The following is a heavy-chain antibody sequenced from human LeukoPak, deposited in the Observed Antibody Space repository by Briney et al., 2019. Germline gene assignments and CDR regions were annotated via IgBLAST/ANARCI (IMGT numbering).Heavy chain of an antibody. D-gene: IGHD4-17*01. CDR1: GYSISSGYY. CDR3: ARDQGRTTVTTEGDY. V-gene: IGHV4-38-2*02. CDR2: IYHSGST. J-gene: IGHJ4*02. Sequence: SETLSLTCTVSGYSISSGYYWGWIRQPPGKGLEWIGSIYHSGSTYYNPSLKSRVTISVDTSKNQFSLKLSSVTAADTAVYYCARDQGRTTVTTEGDYWGQGTLVTVSS.